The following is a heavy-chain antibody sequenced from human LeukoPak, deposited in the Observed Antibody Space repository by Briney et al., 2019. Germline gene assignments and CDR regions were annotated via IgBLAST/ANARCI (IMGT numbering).Heavy chain of an antibody. D-gene: IGHD5-18*01. J-gene: IGHJ4*02. V-gene: IGHV3-9*01. CDR1: GFIFDDYA. Sequence: GGSLRLSCAASGFIFDDYAMLWVRQAPGKGLEWVSGISWNSGNIAYADSVKGRFTISRDNAKNSLYLQMNSLRAEDTALYYCAKDYSRGYSYGYVRPIDYWGQGTLVTVSS. CDR3: AKDYSRGYSYGYVRPIDY. CDR2: ISWNSGNI.